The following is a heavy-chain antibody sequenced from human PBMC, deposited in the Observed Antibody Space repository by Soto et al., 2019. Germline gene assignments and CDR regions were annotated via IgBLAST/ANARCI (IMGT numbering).Heavy chain of an antibody. V-gene: IGHV3-23*01. CDR2: ISGSGGST. D-gene: IGHD3-22*01. J-gene: IGHJ3*02. CDR3: AKGSSMIVVVSPPDDAFDI. Sequence: GSLRLSCAASGFTFSSYAMSWVRQAPGKGLEWVSAISGSGGSTYYADSVKGRFTISRDNSKNTLYLQMNSLRAEDTAVYYCAKGSSMIVVVSPPDDAFDIWGQGTIVTVS. CDR1: GFTFSSYA.